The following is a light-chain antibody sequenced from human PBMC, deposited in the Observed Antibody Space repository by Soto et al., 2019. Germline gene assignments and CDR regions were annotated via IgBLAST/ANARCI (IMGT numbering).Light chain of an antibody. J-gene: IGKJ1*01. CDR2: AAS. CDR1: RAISNY. Sequence: DIQLTQSPSFLSASVGDRVTITWRASRAISNYLAWYQQKPGKAPKLLIYAASTLQSGVPSRFSGSGSGTEFTLTISSLQPDDFATYYCQQYNSYSRAWTFGQGTKVDIK. CDR3: QQYNSYSRAWT. V-gene: IGKV1-9*01.